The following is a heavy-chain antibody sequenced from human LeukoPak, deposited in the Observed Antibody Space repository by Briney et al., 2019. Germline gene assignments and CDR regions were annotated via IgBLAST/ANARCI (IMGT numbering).Heavy chain of an antibody. V-gene: IGHV4-59*08. CDR3: ASHVAVGETA. CDR1: GGSISNDY. J-gene: IGHJ5*02. D-gene: IGHD1-26*01. Sequence: SETLSLTCSVSGGSISNDYWSWIRQVPGKGLEWIGYIYYTGSTNYNPSLKSRVTISLDTSKNQFSLKLTSVTAADTAVYYCASHVAVGETAWGQGTLVTVSS. CDR2: IYYTGST.